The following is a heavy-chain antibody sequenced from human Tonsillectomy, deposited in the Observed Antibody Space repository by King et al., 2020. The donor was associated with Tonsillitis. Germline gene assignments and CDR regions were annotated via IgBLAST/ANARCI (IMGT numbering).Heavy chain of an antibody. CDR2: ISYDGSNK. J-gene: IGHJ4*02. CDR1: GFTFSSYG. CDR3: ARAPVLFLYRVY. Sequence: VQLVESGGGVVQPGRSLRLSCAASGFTFSSYGMHWVRQAPGKGLEWVAVISYDGSNKYYADSVKGRFTISRDNSKNTLYLQMNSLRAEDTAVYYCARAPVLFLYRVYWGQGTLVTVSS. D-gene: IGHD2/OR15-2a*01. V-gene: IGHV3-33*05.